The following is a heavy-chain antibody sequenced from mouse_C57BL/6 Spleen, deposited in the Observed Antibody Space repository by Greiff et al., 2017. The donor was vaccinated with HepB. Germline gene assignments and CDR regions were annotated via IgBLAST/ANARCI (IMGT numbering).Heavy chain of an antibody. CDR1: GYTFTSYW. CDR3: ARSRDYDVGYAMDY. J-gene: IGHJ4*01. D-gene: IGHD2-4*01. CDR2: INTSSGYT. V-gene: IGHV1-7*01. Sequence: VQLQQSGAELAKPGASVKLSCKASGYTFTSYWMHWVKQRPGQGLEWIGYINTSSGYTKYNQKFKDKDTLTADKSSSNAYRQLSSLTYEDSAVYYCARSRDYDVGYAMDYWGQRTSVTVSS.